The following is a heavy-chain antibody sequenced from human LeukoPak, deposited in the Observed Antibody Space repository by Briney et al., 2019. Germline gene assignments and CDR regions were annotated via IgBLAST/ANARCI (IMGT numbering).Heavy chain of an antibody. V-gene: IGHV4-59*08. D-gene: IGHD3-22*01. Sequence: MTSETLSLTCTVSGGSISSYYWSWIRQPPGKGLEWIGYIYYSGSTNYNPSLKSRVTISVDTSKNQFSLKLSSVTAADTAVYYCARRVKTPSGSGYSWYFDLWGRGTLVTVSS. J-gene: IGHJ2*01. CDR1: GGSISSYY. CDR3: ARRVKTPSGSGYSWYFDL. CDR2: IYYSGST.